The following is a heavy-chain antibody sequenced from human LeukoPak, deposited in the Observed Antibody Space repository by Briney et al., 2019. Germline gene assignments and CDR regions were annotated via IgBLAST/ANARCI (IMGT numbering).Heavy chain of an antibody. D-gene: IGHD3-9*01. CDR2: IFHSGST. Sequence: PSGTLSLTCAVSGVSISSNNWWSWVRQPPGEGLEGIGEIFHSGSTNYNPSLKSRVIISLDKSENQFSLNLTSVTAADTARYFCARVRLNGYVKEFYFDSWGQGPRVTVSS. V-gene: IGHV4-4*02. J-gene: IGHJ4*02. CDR3: ARVRLNGYVKEFYFDS. CDR1: GVSISSNNW.